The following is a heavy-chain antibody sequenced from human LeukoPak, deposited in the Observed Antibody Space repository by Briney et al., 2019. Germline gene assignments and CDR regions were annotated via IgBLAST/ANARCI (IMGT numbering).Heavy chain of an antibody. CDR3: ARSFCTNGPHGWFDP. V-gene: IGHV4-34*01. J-gene: IGHJ5*02. Sequence: SETLSLTCAVYGGSFSGYYWSWIRQPPGKGLEWIGEINHSGSTNYNPSLKSRVTISVDTSKNQFSLKLSSVTAADTAVYYCARSFCTNGPHGWFDPWGQGTLVTVSS. CDR1: GGSFSGYY. D-gene: IGHD2-8*01. CDR2: INHSGST.